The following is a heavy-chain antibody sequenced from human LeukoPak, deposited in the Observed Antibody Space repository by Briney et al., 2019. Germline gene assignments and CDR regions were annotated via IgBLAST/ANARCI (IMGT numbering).Heavy chain of an antibody. CDR3: ARAGSLYSSSWYGGY. Sequence: ASVKVSCKASGYTFTGYYMHWVRQAPGQGLEWMGWINPNSGGTNYAQKFQGRVTMTRDTSISTAYMELSRLRSDDTAVYYCARAGSLYSSSWYGGYRGQGTLVTVSS. CDR1: GYTFTGYY. V-gene: IGHV1-2*02. D-gene: IGHD6-13*01. J-gene: IGHJ4*02. CDR2: INPNSGGT.